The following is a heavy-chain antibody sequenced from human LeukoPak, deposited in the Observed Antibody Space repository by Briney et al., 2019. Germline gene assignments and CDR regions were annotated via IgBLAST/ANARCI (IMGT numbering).Heavy chain of an antibody. V-gene: IGHV1-46*01. D-gene: IGHD5-24*01. CDR2: INPSGGST. Sequence: ASVKVSCKASGYTFTSYDINWVRQATGQGLEWMGIINPSGGSTSYAQKFQGRVTMTRDTSTSTVYMELSSLRSEDTAVYYCARLNGMATGDYWGQGTLVTVSS. CDR1: GYTFTSYD. CDR3: ARLNGMATGDY. J-gene: IGHJ4*02.